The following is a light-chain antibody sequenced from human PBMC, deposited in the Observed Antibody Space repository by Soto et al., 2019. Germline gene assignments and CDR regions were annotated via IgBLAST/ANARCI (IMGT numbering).Light chain of an antibody. CDR1: QDVTSTY. CDR2: GAS. CDR3: QYYDSSRT. Sequence: EIVLTQSPDTLSLSPGERATLSCRASQDVTSTYLAWYQQKPGQAPRLLIYGASGRARGIAERFSGSGSGTDFTLTISRLEPGDFAVYYCQYYDSSRTFAQGTRVE. V-gene: IGKV3-20*01. J-gene: IGKJ1*01.